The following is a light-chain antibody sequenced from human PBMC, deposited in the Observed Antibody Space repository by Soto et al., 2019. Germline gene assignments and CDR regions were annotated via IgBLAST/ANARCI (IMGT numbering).Light chain of an antibody. J-gene: IGKJ5*01. V-gene: IGKV1-17*01. CDR2: AAS. CDR3: QHFGGSLPVT. Sequence: DIQMTQSPSSLSASVGDRVTITCRASQGIRNDLGWYQQKPGKAPKRLIYAASLRPTGIPDRFSGSGSGTDFTLTISRLEPEDFAVYYCQHFGGSLPVTFGQGTRLEIK. CDR1: QGIRND.